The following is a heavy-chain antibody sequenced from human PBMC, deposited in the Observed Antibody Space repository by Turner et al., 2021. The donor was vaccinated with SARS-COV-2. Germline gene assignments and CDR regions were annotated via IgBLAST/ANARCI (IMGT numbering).Heavy chain of an antibody. Sequence: EVQLVQSGVGLVKPGGSLRLSCAASGFTFSSSWMNWVRQAPGKGLEWVSSISSTSSYKYYADSVKGRFTISRDNANKSLYLQMDSLRAEDTAVYYCGADTSGWAADYWGQGALVTVSS. J-gene: IGHJ4*02. V-gene: IGHV3-21*01. CDR2: ISSTSSYK. D-gene: IGHD6-19*01. CDR3: GADTSGWAADY. CDR1: GFTFSSSW.